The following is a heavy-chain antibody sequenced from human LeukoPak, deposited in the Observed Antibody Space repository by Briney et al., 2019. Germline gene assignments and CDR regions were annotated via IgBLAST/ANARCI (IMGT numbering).Heavy chain of an antibody. CDR2: ISYDGSNK. J-gene: IGHJ3*02. CDR1: GFTLSSYA. V-gene: IGHV3-30-3*01. D-gene: IGHD3-10*01. Sequence: GGSLRLSCAASGFTLSSYAMHWVRQAPGKGLEWVAVISYDGSNKYYADSVKGRFTISRDNSKNTLYLQMNSLRAEDTAVYYCASPYGSGSYWDAFDIWGQGTMVTVSS. CDR3: ASPYGSGSYWDAFDI.